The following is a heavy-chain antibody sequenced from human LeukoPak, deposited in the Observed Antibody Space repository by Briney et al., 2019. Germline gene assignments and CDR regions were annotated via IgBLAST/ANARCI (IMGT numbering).Heavy chain of an antibody. CDR1: GYTFTGYF. D-gene: IGHD6-19*01. J-gene: IGHJ4*02. CDR3: ARTRRERSGWSTASY. V-gene: IGHV1-2*02. CDR2: INPNSGGT. Sequence: ASVKVSCKASGYTFTGYFMYWVRQAPGQGLEWMGWINPNSGGTSYAQRFQGRVTITRDTSISTAYMELSRLRSDDTAVYNCARTRRERSGWSTASYWGQG.